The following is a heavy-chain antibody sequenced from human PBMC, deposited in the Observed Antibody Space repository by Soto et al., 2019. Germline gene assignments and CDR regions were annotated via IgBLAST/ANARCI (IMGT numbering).Heavy chain of an antibody. Sequence: SSVKVPCNASGGTFRSYASSCVRQAPGQGLEWMGGIIPIFGTANYAQKFQGRVTITADESTSTAYMELSSLRSEETAVYYCARDSERGFDPWGQGTLVTVSS. CDR2: IIPIFGTA. J-gene: IGHJ5*02. CDR3: ARDSERGFDP. V-gene: IGHV1-69*13. CDR1: GGTFRSYA.